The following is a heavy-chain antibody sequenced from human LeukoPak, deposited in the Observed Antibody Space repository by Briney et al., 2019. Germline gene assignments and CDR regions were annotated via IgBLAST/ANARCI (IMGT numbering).Heavy chain of an antibody. CDR1: GFTFSSHW. CDR2: INGDGSNT. CDR3: ARGKRRFDS. Sequence: GGSLRLSCAASGFTFSSHWMHWVRQAPGKGLVWVSRINGDGSNTTYADSVKGRFTISRDNAKNTLYLQMNSLRADDTAVYFCARGKRRFDSWGQGTLVTVSS. V-gene: IGHV3-74*03. J-gene: IGHJ5*01.